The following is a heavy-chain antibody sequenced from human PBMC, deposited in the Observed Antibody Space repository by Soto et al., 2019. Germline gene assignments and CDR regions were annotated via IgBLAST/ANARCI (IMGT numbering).Heavy chain of an antibody. CDR3: ARVRGVGDKFDY. CDR1: GYSISSGYY. Sequence: PSETLSLTCAVSGYSISSGYYWGWIRQPPGKGLEWIGSIYHSGSTYYNPSLKSRVTISVDTSKNQFSLKLSSVTAADTAVYYCARVRGVGDKFDYWGQGTLVTVSS. J-gene: IGHJ4*02. V-gene: IGHV4-38-2*01. D-gene: IGHD2-15*01. CDR2: IYHSGST.